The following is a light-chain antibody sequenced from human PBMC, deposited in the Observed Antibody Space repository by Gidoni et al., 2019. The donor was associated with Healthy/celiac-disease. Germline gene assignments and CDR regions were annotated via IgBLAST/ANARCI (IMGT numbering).Light chain of an antibody. J-gene: IGKJ4*01. CDR3: MQDLQTPLT. CDR2: LGS. V-gene: IGKV2-28*01. CDR1: QSLLNSNGYNY. Sequence: IVMTQSPLSLPVTPGEPASISCRSRQSLLNSNGYNYLDWYLQKPGQSPQLLIYLGSNRASGVPARFSGSGSGTDFTLKISRVEAEDVGVYYCMQDLQTPLTFGGGTKVEIK.